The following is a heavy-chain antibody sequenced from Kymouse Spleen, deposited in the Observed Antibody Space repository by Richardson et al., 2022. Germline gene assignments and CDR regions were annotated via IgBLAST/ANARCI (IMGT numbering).Heavy chain of an antibody. D-gene: IGHD2-8*01. Sequence: QLQLQESGPGLVKPSETLSLTCTVSGGSISSSSYYWGWIRQPPGKGLEWIGSIYYSGSTYYNPSLKSRVTISVDTSKNQFSLKLSSVTAADTAVYYCARIVLMVYAMEWFWFDPWGQGTLVTVSS. CDR1: GGSISSSSYY. CDR3: ARIVLMVYAMEWFWFDP. CDR2: IYYSGST. V-gene: IGHV4-39*01. J-gene: IGHJ5*02.